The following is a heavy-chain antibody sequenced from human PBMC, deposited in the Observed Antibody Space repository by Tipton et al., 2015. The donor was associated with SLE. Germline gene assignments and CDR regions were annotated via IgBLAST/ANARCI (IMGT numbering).Heavy chain of an antibody. CDR3: ARRMTIFGVVSGAFDI. J-gene: IGHJ3*02. CDR1: GGSISSSSYY. CDR2: IYHSGST. V-gene: IGHV4-39*07. Sequence: LRLSCTVSGGSISSSSYYWGWIRQPPGKGLEWIGEIYHSGSTNYNPSLKSRVSISVDKSKNKFSLKLSSVTAADTAVYYCARRMTIFGVVSGAFDIWGQGTMVTVSS. D-gene: IGHD3-3*01.